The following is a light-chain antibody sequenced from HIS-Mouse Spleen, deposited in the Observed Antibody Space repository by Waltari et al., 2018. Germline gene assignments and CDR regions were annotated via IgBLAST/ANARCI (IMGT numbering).Light chain of an antibody. CDR2: DVS. V-gene: IGLV2-11*01. CDR1: SSDVGGYNY. CDR3: CSYAGSYTGV. Sequence: QSALTQPRSVSGSPGQSVTISCTGTSSDVGGYNYVSWYQKHPGQAPKLRIYDVSKRPSGVPDRLSGSKSGNTASLTISGLQAEDEADYYCCSYAGSYTGVFGTGTKVTVL. J-gene: IGLJ1*01.